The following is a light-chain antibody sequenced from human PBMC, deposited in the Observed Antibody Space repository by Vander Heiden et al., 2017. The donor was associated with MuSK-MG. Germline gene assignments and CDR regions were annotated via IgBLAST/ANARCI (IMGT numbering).Light chain of an antibody. CDR3: QKDDSAPWT. J-gene: IGKJ1*01. CDR2: AAS. CDR1: QGISNY. V-gene: IGKV1-27*01. Sequence: DIQMTQSPSSLSASVGDRVVITCRASQGISNYLAWYQQKPGKVPKLLIYAASTLQSGVPSRFSGSGSGTDFTLTISSLQPEDVATYYCQKDDSAPWTFGQGTKVEIK.